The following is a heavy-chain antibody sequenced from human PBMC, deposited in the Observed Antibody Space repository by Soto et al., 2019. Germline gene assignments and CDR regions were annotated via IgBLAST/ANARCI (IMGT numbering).Heavy chain of an antibody. CDR1: GYTFINYG. D-gene: IGHD3-10*01. Sequence: QVQLVQSGAEVKKPGASVKVSCKAYGYTFINYGISWVRQALGQGLEWMGWISAYDGNSNYAQNFQGRVTMTTDTSTSTAYMELRSLRSDDTAVYYCARDRRDTYYYDSGTDYWGQGTLVTVSS. CDR3: ARDRRDTYYYDSGTDY. V-gene: IGHV1-18*01. J-gene: IGHJ4*02. CDR2: ISAYDGNS.